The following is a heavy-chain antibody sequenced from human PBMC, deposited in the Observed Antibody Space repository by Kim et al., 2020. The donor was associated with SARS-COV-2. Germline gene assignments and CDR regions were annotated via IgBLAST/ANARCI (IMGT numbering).Heavy chain of an antibody. J-gene: IGHJ4*02. D-gene: IGHD2-2*01. CDR3: ARWREEYQLLDY. V-gene: IGHV1-18*01. Sequence: NYAQELQGIVTMTTDTATRTAYMELRSLRSDDTAVYYCARWREEYQLLDYWGQGTLVTVSS.